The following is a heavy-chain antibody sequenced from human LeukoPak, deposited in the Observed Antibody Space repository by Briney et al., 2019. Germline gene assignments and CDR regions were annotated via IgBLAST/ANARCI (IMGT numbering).Heavy chain of an antibody. CDR3: ARGGAGYCSGGSCLNWFDP. V-gene: IGHV4-31*03. J-gene: IGHJ5*02. D-gene: IGHD2-15*01. CDR2: IYYSGST. CDR1: GGSISSGGYY. Sequence: PSETLSLTCTVSGGSISSGGYYWSWIRQHPGKGLEWIGYIYYSGSTYYNPSLKSRVTISVDTSKNQFSLKLSSVTAADTAVYYCARGGAGYCSGGSCLNWFDPWGQGTLVTVSS.